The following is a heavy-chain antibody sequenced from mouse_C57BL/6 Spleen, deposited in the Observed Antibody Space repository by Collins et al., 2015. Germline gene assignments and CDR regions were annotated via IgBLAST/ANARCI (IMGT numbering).Heavy chain of an antibody. CDR3: VRSAARATLDAMDY. CDR1: GFTFNTNA. CDR2: IRSKSNNYAT. J-gene: IGHJ4*01. Sequence: EVQLVETGGGLVQPKGSLKLSCAASGFTFNTNAMNWVRQAPGKGLEWVARIRSKSNNYATYYADSVKDRFTISRDDSQSMLYLQMNNLKTEDTAMYYCVRSAARATLDAMDYWGQGTSVTVSS. V-gene: IGHV10S3*01. D-gene: IGHD3-1*01.